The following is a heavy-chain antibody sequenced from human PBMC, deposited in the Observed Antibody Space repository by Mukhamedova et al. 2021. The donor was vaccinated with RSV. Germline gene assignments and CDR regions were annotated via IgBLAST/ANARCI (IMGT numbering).Heavy chain of an antibody. CDR3: AKVINGRYFDWAPQDYFGMDV. V-gene: IGHV3-43*01. D-gene: IGHD3-9*01. Sequence: GLESVSLITWDSVSTYYAGSVKGRFTISRDNSQKSLYLQMNSLTTEDTALYYCAKVINGRYFDWAPQDYFGMDVWGQGTTVTVSS. CDR2: ITWDSVST. J-gene: IGHJ6*02.